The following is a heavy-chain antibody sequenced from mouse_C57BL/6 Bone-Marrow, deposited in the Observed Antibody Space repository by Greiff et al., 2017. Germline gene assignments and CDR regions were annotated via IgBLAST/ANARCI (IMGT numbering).Heavy chain of an antibody. CDR1: GFNIKDDY. D-gene: IGHD3-2*02. CDR2: IDPENGGT. V-gene: IGHV14-4*01. Sequence: EVKLMESGAELVRPGASVKLSCTASGFNIKDDYMHWVKQRPEQGLEWIGWIDPENGGTKYASKFQGKATLTADPSSNTAYLQHSSLTSEDTAVYDCTTDELRLPYGIDYWGQGTSVTVSS. J-gene: IGHJ4*01. CDR3: TTDELRLPYGIDY.